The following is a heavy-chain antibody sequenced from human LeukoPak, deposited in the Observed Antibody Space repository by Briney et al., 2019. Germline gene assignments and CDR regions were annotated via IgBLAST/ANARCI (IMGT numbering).Heavy chain of an antibody. CDR2: IKSKAHGGTT. Sequence: PGGSLRLSCAASGFTFKNAWMSWVRQARGKGLEWVGRIKSKAHGGTTDYAAPVKDRFTISRDDSKNTLYLQMNSLKTEDTAVYYCTTMPFDYGDYFDYWGQGTLVTVSS. J-gene: IGHJ4*02. D-gene: IGHD4-17*01. CDR1: GFTFKNAW. V-gene: IGHV3-15*01. CDR3: TTMPFDYGDYFDY.